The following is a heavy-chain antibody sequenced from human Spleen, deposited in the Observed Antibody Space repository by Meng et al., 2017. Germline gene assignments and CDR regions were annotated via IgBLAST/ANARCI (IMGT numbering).Heavy chain of an antibody. CDR2: ISGTGGRT. Sequence: GGSLRLSCVASGFSLIGYAMSWVRQVPGKGLESVSYISGTGGRTYYADSVKGRFTISRDDSKNTLYLQLNSLRVEDTAVYYCAKGPLGYDSSGYYGGGYFDYWGQGTLVTVSS. D-gene: IGHD3-22*01. V-gene: IGHV3-23*01. J-gene: IGHJ4*02. CDR1: GFSLIGYA. CDR3: AKGPLGYDSSGYYGGGYFDY.